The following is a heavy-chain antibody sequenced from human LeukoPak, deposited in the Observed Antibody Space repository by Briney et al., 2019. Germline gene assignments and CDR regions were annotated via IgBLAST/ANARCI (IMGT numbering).Heavy chain of an antibody. J-gene: IGHJ6*04. CDR2: ISYDGSNK. Sequence: GGSLRLSCAASGFTFSTYGMHWVRQAPGQGREWVAVISYDGSNKYYADSVKGRFTISRDNSKNTLYLQMDCLRAEDTDVYSCAKVIHDYGDYRRWPLDVWGKGTTVTVSS. CDR3: AKVIHDYGDYRRWPLDV. V-gene: IGHV3-30*18. D-gene: IGHD4-17*01. CDR1: GFTFSTYG.